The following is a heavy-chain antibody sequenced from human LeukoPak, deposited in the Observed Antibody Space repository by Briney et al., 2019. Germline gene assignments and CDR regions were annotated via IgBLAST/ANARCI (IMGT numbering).Heavy chain of an antibody. CDR3: AHSSRPTIFGVVIDNWFDP. CDR2: SYWNDDK. J-gene: IGHJ5*02. D-gene: IGHD3-3*01. Sequence: SGPTLVNPTQTLTLTCTFAGFSLSTSGGGVGWIRRPPGNALEWLSLSYWNDDKLYIPSLKRRLTITQDTSKNQVVLTMTNMHPVDTATYYSAHSSRPTIFGVVIDNWFDPWGQGTLVTVSS. CDR1: GFSLSTSGGG. V-gene: IGHV2-5*01.